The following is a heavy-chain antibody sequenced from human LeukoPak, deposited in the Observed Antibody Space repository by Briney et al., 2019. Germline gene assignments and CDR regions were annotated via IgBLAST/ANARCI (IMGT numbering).Heavy chain of an antibody. Sequence: GGSLRLSCAASGFTFSSYAMSWVRQAPGKGLEWVGRTRNKTDNYAAEYAASVEGRFTVSRDDSTTSMYLQMNSLKSEDSAVYYCVSDSRGFSGQAYWGRGTLVTVSS. CDR1: GFTFSSYA. D-gene: IGHD5-12*01. J-gene: IGHJ1*01. CDR2: TRNKTDNYAA. V-gene: IGHV3-72*01. CDR3: VSDSRGFSGQAY.